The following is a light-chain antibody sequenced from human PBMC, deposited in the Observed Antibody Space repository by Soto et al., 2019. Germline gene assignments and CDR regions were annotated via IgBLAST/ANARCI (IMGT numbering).Light chain of an antibody. CDR1: QSVTNSF. CDR3: QQYGSSGT. V-gene: IGKV3-20*01. J-gene: IGKJ5*01. Sequence: EIVLAQSPGTLSLSPGERATLSCRASQSVTNSFLAWYQQKPGQAPRLLIYGASNRATGIPDRFSGSGSGTDFTLTISRLEPEDFAVYYCQQYGSSGTFGQGTRLEIK. CDR2: GAS.